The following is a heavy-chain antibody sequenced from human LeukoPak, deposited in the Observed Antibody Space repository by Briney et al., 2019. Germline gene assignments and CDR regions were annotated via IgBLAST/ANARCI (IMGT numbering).Heavy chain of an antibody. CDR2: FDPEDGET. Sequence: ASVKVSCKVSGYTLTELSMHWVRQAPGKGREWMGGFDPEDGETIYAQKFQGRVTMTEDTSTDTAYMELSSLRSEDTAVYYCATDPVPFTRSWYHMGAFDIWGQGTMVTVSS. D-gene: IGHD6-13*01. CDR1: GYTLTELS. V-gene: IGHV1-24*01. CDR3: ATDPVPFTRSWYHMGAFDI. J-gene: IGHJ3*02.